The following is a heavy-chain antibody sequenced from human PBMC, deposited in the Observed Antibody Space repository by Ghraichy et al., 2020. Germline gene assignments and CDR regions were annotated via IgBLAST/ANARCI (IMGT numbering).Heavy chain of an antibody. Sequence: GESLNISCAASGFTFSSYSMNWVRQAPGKGLEWVSSISSSSSYIYYADSVKGRFTISRDNAKNSLYLQMNSLRAEDTAVYYCASETGYSSSWTEYWGQGTLVTVSS. CDR2: ISSSSSYI. D-gene: IGHD6-13*01. CDR1: GFTFSSYS. V-gene: IGHV3-21*01. CDR3: ASETGYSSSWTEY. J-gene: IGHJ4*02.